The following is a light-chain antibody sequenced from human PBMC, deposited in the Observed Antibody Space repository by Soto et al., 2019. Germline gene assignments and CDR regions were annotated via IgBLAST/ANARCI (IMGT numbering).Light chain of an antibody. V-gene: IGKV3-20*01. CDR3: QQYSSSPPEFT. Sequence: EIVLTQSPGTLSVSPGERVTLSCRASQSVSSNYLAWYQQRPGQAPRLLIFGASYRATGIPDRFSGSGSGTDFTLTISRLEPEDCAVYYCQQYSSSPPEFTFGTGTKVDSK. CDR2: GAS. CDR1: QSVSSNY. J-gene: IGKJ3*01.